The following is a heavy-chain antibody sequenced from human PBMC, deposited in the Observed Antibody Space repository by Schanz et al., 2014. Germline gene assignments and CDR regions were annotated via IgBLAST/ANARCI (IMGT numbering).Heavy chain of an antibody. CDR1: GYTFNTYG. J-gene: IGHJ5*02. D-gene: IGHD2-2*01. CDR2: ISAYTNNT. CDR3: ARDRRRYCSTASCLHDNWFDP. Sequence: QVQLEQSGAEVKKPGASVKVSCKASGYTFNTYGLNWVRQAPGQGLEWMGWISAYTNNTNYAQKVQGRVTMTTDTSTGTAYMELRSLRSDDTAVYYCARDRRRYCSTASCLHDNWFDPWGQGTLVIVSS. V-gene: IGHV1-18*01.